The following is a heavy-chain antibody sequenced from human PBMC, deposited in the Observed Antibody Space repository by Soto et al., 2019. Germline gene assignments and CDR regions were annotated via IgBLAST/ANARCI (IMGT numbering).Heavy chain of an antibody. CDR2: ISTYNGNT. CDR1: GYTFTSYG. Sequence: ASVKVSCKASGYTFTSYGFSWVRQAPGQGLEWMGWISTYNGNTNYAQKFQGRVTMTTDTSTSTAYMELRSLRSDDTAVYYCATDRIIPDYWGQGTLVTVSS. J-gene: IGHJ4*02. V-gene: IGHV1-18*01. D-gene: IGHD2-2*02. CDR3: ATDRIIPDY.